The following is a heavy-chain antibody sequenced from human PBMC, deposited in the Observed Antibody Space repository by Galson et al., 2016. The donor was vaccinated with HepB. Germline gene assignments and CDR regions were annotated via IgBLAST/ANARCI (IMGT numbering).Heavy chain of an antibody. CDR2: INGGNGNT. Sequence: SVKVSCKASGYLFTSCGIHWVRQAPGQRLEWMGWINGGNGNTKYSQRLQGRITIARDTSATTAYMELSSLRSEDTAVYYCARSWGSGSLNYYYYAMDVWGLGTTVTVSS. D-gene: IGHD3-10*01. CDR1: GYLFTSCG. V-gene: IGHV1-3*01. J-gene: IGHJ6*02. CDR3: ARSWGSGSLNYYYYAMDV.